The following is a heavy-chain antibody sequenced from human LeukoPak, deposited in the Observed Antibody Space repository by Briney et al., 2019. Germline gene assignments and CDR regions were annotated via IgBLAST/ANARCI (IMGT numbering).Heavy chain of an antibody. J-gene: IGHJ4*02. D-gene: IGHD1-26*01. CDR2: INGDGSST. V-gene: IGHV3-74*01. Sequence: PGGSLRLSCAASGFTFNNYWMHWVRQAPGKGLVWVSRINGDGSSTSYADSVKGRFTISRDNAKNTLYLQMNSLRAEGTAVYYCARGYSGNYRVDYWGQGTLVTVSS. CDR1: GFTFNNYW. CDR3: ARGYSGNYRVDY.